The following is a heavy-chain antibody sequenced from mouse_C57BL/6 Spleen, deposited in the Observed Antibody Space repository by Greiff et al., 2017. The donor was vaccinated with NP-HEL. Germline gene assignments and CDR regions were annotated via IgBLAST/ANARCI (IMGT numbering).Heavy chain of an antibody. Sequence: VQLQQSGPELVKPGASVKIPCKASGYTFTDYNMDWVKQSHGKSLEWIGDINPNNGGTIYNQKFKGKATLTVDKSSSTAYMELRSLTSEDTAVYYCARWAIYYYGSSYRYWYFDVWGTGTTVTVSS. CDR3: ARWAIYYYGSSYRYWYFDV. D-gene: IGHD1-1*01. J-gene: IGHJ1*03. CDR1: GYTFTDYN. V-gene: IGHV1-18*01. CDR2: INPNNGGT.